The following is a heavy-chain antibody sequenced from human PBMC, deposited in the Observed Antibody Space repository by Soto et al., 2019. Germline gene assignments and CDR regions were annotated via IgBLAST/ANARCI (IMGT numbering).Heavy chain of an antibody. Sequence: SGPTLVNPTQTLALTCSFSGFSLSTSGVGVGWIRQSPGKALEWLALIYWSGDEHYRPSLKSRLSIIKDTSKNHVVLIMTDMDPVDTATYYCARGLATLPVFAFDIWGQGTMVTVSS. V-gene: IGHV2-5*01. J-gene: IGHJ3*02. CDR1: GFSLSTSGVG. CDR3: ARGLATLPVFAFDI. CDR2: IYWSGDE. D-gene: IGHD6-6*01.